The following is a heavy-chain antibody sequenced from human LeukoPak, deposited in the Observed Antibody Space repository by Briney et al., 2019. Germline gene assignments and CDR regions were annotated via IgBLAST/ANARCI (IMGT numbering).Heavy chain of an antibody. Sequence: RGESLKISCKGSGYSFTSYWIGWVRQMPGKGLEWMGIIYPGDSDTRYSPSFQGQVTISADKSISTAYLQWNSLRASDTAIYYCARQSYSSSSYGMDVWGQGTTVTVSS. CDR3: ARQSYSSSSYGMDV. D-gene: IGHD6-6*01. CDR1: GYSFTSYW. CDR2: IYPGDSDT. J-gene: IGHJ6*02. V-gene: IGHV5-51*01.